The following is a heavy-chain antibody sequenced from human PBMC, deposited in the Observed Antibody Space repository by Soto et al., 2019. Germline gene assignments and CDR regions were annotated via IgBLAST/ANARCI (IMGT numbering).Heavy chain of an antibody. CDR2: INHSGST. D-gene: IGHD1-20*01. J-gene: IGHJ4*02. Sequence: SETLSLTCAVYGGSFIGYYCTFIRHPPFKWLEWIVEINHSGSTNYKPSLRSRVTISVDTSKNQLSLKVSSVTAADTAVYYCARGRTLITGTSLDYWGQGTLVTVSS. V-gene: IGHV4-34*01. CDR1: GGSFIGYY. CDR3: ARGRTLITGTSLDY.